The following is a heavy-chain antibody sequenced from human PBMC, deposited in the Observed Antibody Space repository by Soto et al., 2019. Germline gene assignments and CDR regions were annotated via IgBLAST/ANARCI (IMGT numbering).Heavy chain of an antibody. CDR1: GYTFTSYA. CDR2: INAGNGNT. CDR3: ARSLTTVTTRYLDL. J-gene: IGHJ2*01. Sequence: ASVKVSCKASGYTFTSYAMHWVRQAPGQRLEWMGWINAGNGNTKYSQKFQGRVTITRDTSASTAYMELSSLRSEDTAVYYCARSLTTVTTRYLDLWGRGTLVTVSS. D-gene: IGHD4-17*01. V-gene: IGHV1-3*01.